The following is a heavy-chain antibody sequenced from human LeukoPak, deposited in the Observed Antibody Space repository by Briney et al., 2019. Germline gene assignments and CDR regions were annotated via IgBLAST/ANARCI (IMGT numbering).Heavy chain of an antibody. CDR3: ARASHYYDTSPSDY. CDR1: GFTFSSYD. CDR2: IWYDGSNK. V-gene: IGHV3-33*01. Sequence: GGSLRHSCAASGFTFSSYDIHWVRQAPGKGLEWVAVIWYDGSNKYYADSVKGRFTISRDNSKNTLYLQMNSLRVEDTAVYFCARASHYYDTSPSDYWGQGRLVTVSS. J-gene: IGHJ4*02. D-gene: IGHD3-22*01.